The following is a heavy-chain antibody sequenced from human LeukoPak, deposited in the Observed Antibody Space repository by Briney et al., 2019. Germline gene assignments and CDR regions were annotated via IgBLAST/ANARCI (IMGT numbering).Heavy chain of an antibody. CDR2: ISSRSSSI. CDR3: ARDYIAYDPLDY. CDR1: GFTFSTYD. V-gene: IGHV3-21*01. D-gene: IGHD3-3*01. Sequence: GGSLRLSCSASGFTFSTYDMNWVRQAPGKGLEWVSSISSRSSSIYYADSVKGRFTISRDNAKNSLYLQMNSLRAEDTAVYWCARDYIAYDPLDYWGRGTLVTVSS. J-gene: IGHJ4*02.